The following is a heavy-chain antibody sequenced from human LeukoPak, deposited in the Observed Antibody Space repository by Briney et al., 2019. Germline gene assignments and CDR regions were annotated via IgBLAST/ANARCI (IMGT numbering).Heavy chain of an antibody. CDR3: AKGGRGNGEVY. CDR1: GFTFSSYW. J-gene: IGHJ4*02. CDR2: IKQDGSEK. D-gene: IGHD2-8*01. Sequence: QPGGSLRLSCAVSGFTFSSYWMNWVRQAPGKGLEWVANIKQDGSEKNYVDSVKGRFTISRDNAKSSLFLQMNDLRAEDTAVYYCAKGGRGNGEVYWGQGNPGHRLL. V-gene: IGHV3-7*01.